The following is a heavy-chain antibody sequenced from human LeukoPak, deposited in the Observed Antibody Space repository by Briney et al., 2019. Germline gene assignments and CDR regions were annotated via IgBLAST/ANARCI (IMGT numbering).Heavy chain of an antibody. CDR1: GGSISSSSYY. CDR2: IYYSGST. J-gene: IGHJ3*02. Sequence: PSETLSLTCTVSGGSISSSSYYWGWIRQPPGKGLEWIGSIYYSGSTYYNPSLKSRVTISVDTSKNQFSLKLSSVTAADTAVYYCARPEQRSIYCSSTSCPGNAFDIWGQGTMVTVSS. D-gene: IGHD2-2*01. V-gene: IGHV4-39*01. CDR3: ARPEQRSIYCSSTSCPGNAFDI.